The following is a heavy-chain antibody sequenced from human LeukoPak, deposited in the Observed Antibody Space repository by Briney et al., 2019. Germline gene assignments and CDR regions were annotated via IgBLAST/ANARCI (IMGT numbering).Heavy chain of an antibody. J-gene: IGHJ4*02. V-gene: IGHV3-23*01. Sequence: GGSLRLSCAASGFTFSSYAMSWVRQAPGKGLEWVSAISGSGGSTYYADSVKGRFTISRDNARSSLYLQMNSLRVEDTAVYYCAKGTGGYYGPFDSWGQGTLVTVSS. CDR1: GFTFSSYA. CDR3: AKGTGGYYGPFDS. CDR2: ISGSGGST. D-gene: IGHD3-22*01.